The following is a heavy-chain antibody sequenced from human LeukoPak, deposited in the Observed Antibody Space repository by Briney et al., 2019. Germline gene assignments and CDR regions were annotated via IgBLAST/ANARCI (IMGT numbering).Heavy chain of an antibody. CDR2: FDPEDGET. V-gene: IGHV1-24*01. D-gene: IGHD6-13*01. J-gene: IGHJ4*02. CDR3: ARRVAAGGTCMGY. CDR1: GYTLTELS. Sequence: ASVKVSCKVSGYTLTELSMHWVRQAPGKGLEWMGGFDPEDGETIYAQKFQGRVTMTRNTSISTAYMELSNLRSEDTAVYYCARRVAAGGTCMGYWGQGTLVTVSS.